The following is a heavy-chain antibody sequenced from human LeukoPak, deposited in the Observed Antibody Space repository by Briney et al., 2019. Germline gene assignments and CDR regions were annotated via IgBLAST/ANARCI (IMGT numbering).Heavy chain of an antibody. V-gene: IGHV3-48*03. CDR3: AKGTMVTTYNWDH. CDR1: GFTFSSYE. Sequence: GGSLRLSCAASGFTFSSYEMNWVRQAPGKGLEWVSYISSSGSTTYSADSVKGRFTISRDNSKNTLYLQINSLRAEDTAVYYCAKGTMVTTYNWDHWGQGTLVTVSS. CDR2: ISSSGSTT. J-gene: IGHJ4*02. D-gene: IGHD4-17*01.